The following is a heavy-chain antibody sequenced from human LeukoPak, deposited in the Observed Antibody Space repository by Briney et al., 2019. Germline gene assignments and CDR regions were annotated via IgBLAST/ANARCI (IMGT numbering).Heavy chain of an antibody. D-gene: IGHD6-19*01. CDR1: GDSVSSNNIA. CDR3: AKELYSSGWYNH. V-gene: IGHV6-1*01. CDR2: TYYKSKWYN. Sequence: SQTLSLTCAISGDSVSSNNIAWNWIRLSPSRGLEWLGRTYYKSKWYNDYAVSVKSRTNINPDTTKNQFSLQLNPVTPEDTAVYYCAKELYSSGWYNHWGQGTLVTVSS. J-gene: IGHJ4*02.